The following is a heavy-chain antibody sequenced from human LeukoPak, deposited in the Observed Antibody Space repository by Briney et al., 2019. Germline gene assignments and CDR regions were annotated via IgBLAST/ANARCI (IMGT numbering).Heavy chain of an antibody. Sequence: ASVKVSCKVSGYTLTELSMHWVRQAPGKGLEWMGGFDPEDGETIYAQKFQGRATMTEDTSTDTAYMELSSLRSEDTAVYYCATPSNYGDYVSVPGYYYYYGMDVWGQGTTVTVSS. CDR3: ATPSNYGDYVSVPGYYYYYGMDV. D-gene: IGHD4-17*01. CDR2: FDPEDGET. V-gene: IGHV1-24*01. CDR1: GYTLTELS. J-gene: IGHJ6*02.